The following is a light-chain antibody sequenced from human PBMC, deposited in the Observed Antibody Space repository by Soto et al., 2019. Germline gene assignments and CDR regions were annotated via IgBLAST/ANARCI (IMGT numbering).Light chain of an antibody. CDR2: GAS. V-gene: IGKV3D-20*02. CDR1: QSVSSTY. J-gene: IGKJ4*01. Sequence: EIVLTQSPGTLSLSPGERATLSCRASQSVSSTYLAWYQQKPGQAPRLLIYGASSRATGIPDRFSGSGSGTDFTLTISSLEPEDFGVYYCQQRSHWPWLTFGGGTRVEIK. CDR3: QQRSHWPWLT.